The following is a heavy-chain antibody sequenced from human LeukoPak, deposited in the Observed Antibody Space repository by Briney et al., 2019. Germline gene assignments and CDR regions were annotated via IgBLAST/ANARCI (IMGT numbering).Heavy chain of an antibody. V-gene: IGHV4-39*07. CDR2: IYTTGST. CDR1: GGSISNNNYY. CDR3: ARDRRYGSGSYYKI. Sequence: SETLSLTCTVSGGSISNNNYYWGWIRQPPGKGLEWIGRIYTTGSTNYNPSLKSRLTISVDTSKNQFSLKLSSVTAADTAVYYCARDRRYGSGSYYKIWGQGTLVTVSS. J-gene: IGHJ4*02. D-gene: IGHD3-10*01.